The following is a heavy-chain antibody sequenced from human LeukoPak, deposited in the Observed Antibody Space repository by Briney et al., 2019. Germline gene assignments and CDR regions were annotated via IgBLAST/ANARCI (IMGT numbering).Heavy chain of an antibody. V-gene: IGHV3-23*01. CDR3: AKDPPHYDFWSGYYRALGYFDY. CDR1: GFTFSSYA. CDR2: ISGSGGST. D-gene: IGHD3-3*01. Sequence: GGSLRLSCAASGFTFSSYAMSWVRQAPGKGLEWVSAISGSGGSTYYADSVKGRFTISRDNSKNTLYLQMNSLRAEDTAVYYCAKDPPHYDFWSGYYRALGYFDYWGQGTLVTVSS. J-gene: IGHJ4*02.